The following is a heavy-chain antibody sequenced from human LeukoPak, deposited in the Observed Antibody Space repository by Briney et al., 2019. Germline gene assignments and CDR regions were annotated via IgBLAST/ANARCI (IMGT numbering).Heavy chain of an antibody. CDR3: ANDTEQWLVHVYS. CDR2: ISWDSQTR. CDR1: GFTFDDYA. Sequence: GRSLRLPCVGSGFTFDDYALHWVRQAPGKGLEWVAGISWDSQTRHYAYSVRGRFTISRDNAKNSLYLQMESLTTDDTAFYYCANDTEQWLVHVYSWGQGARVTVSS. D-gene: IGHD6-19*01. J-gene: IGHJ4*02. V-gene: IGHV3-9*01.